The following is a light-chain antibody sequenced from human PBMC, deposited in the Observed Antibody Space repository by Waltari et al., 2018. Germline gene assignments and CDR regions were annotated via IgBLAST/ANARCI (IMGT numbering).Light chain of an antibody. Sequence: SSELTQDPAVSVALGQTVRITCQGDRPRDHYASWYQQKAGQAPVLVIHGENKRPSGIPDRFSGSSSGNTASLTITGAQAGDEADYYCNSRDRSGDVVFGAGTKLTV. V-gene: IGLV3-19*01. CDR1: RPRDHY. CDR2: GEN. J-gene: IGLJ2*01. CDR3: NSRDRSGDVV.